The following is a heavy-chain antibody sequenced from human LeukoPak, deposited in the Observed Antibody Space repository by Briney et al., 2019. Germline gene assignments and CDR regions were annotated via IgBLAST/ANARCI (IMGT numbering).Heavy chain of an antibody. J-gene: IGHJ4*02. CDR3: ARMGGYSSTFDY. V-gene: IGHV3-7*05. CDR2: IKQDGSEK. CDR1: GFTFSAYW. D-gene: IGHD6-13*01. Sequence: GGSLRLSCAASGFTFSAYWMSWVRQAPGKGLNWVANIKQDGSEKYYVDSVKGRFTISRDNAKNSLYLQMNSLRAEDTAVYYCARMGGYSSTFDYWGQGTLVTVSS.